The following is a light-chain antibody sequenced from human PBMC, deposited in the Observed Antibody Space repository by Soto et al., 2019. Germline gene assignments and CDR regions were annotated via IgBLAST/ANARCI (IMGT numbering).Light chain of an antibody. CDR2: GNS. J-gene: IGLJ1*01. CDR3: QSYDGILSYV. V-gene: IGLV1-40*01. Sequence: QSVLTQPPSVSGAPGQRVTISCTGSSSNIGGGYDVHWYQQLPGTAPKLLIYGNSNRPSGVPDRFSGSKSGTSASLAITGLQAEDEADYYCQSYDGILSYVFGTGTQLTVL. CDR1: SSNIGGGYD.